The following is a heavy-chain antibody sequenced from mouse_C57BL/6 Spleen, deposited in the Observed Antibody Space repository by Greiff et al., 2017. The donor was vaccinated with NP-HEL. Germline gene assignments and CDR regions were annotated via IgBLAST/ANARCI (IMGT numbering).Heavy chain of an antibody. CDR1: GFSFNTYA. V-gene: IGHV10-1*01. CDR2: IRSKSNNYAT. Sequence: EVMLVESGGGLVQPKGSLKLSCAASGFSFNTYAMNWVRQAPGKGLEWVARIRSKSNNYATYYADSVKDRFTISRDDSESMLYLQMNNLKTEDTAMYYCVRGIYYAMDYWGQGTSVTVSS. CDR3: VRGIYYAMDY. J-gene: IGHJ4*01.